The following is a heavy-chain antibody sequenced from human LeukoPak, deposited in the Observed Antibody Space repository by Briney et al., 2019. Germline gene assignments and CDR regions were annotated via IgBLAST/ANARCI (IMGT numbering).Heavy chain of an antibody. J-gene: IGHJ4*02. V-gene: IGHV1-69*05. Sequence: SVKVSCKASGGTFSSYAISWVRQAPGQGLEWMGGIIPIFGTANYAQKYQGRVTITTDESTSTAYMELSSLRSEDTAVYYCARDPSAPDFVDYWGQGTLVTVSS. CDR1: GGTFSSYA. CDR2: IIPIFGTA. D-gene: IGHD1-14*01. CDR3: ARDPSAPDFVDY.